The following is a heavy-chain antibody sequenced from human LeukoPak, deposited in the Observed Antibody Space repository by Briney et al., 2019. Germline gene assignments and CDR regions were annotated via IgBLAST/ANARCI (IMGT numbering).Heavy chain of an antibody. V-gene: IGHV3-30-3*01. CDR2: ISYDGSNK. Sequence: GRSLRLSCAASGFTFSSYAMHWVRQAPGKGLEWVAVISYDGSNKYYADSVKGRFTISRDNSKNTLYLQMNSLRAEDTAVYYCARDYYYYGSGSYGPIDYWGQGTLVTVSS. CDR3: ARDYYYYGSGSYGPIDY. D-gene: IGHD3-10*01. J-gene: IGHJ4*02. CDR1: GFTFSSYA.